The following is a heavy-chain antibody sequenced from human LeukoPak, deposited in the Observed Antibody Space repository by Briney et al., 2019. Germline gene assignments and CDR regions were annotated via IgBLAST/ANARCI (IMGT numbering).Heavy chain of an antibody. Sequence: SQTLSLTCTVSGGSICSGDYYWSWIRQPPGKGLEWIGYIYYSGSTYYNPSLKSRVTISVDTSKNQFSLKLSSVTAADTAVYYCARVARYSYVFDYWGQGTLVTVSS. D-gene: IGHD3-22*01. CDR3: ARVARYSYVFDY. V-gene: IGHV4-30-4*01. CDR1: GGSICSGDYY. CDR2: IYYSGST. J-gene: IGHJ4*02.